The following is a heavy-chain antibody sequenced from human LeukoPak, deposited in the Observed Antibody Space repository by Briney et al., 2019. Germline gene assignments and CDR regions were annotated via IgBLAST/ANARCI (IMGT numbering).Heavy chain of an antibody. CDR1: GFTFSNAW. CDR3: ARDGEMGGYYYYYYMDV. J-gene: IGHJ6*03. CDR2: ISPGGDIT. V-gene: IGHV3-23*01. Sequence: GGSLRLSCAASGFTFSNAWMSWVRQAPGKGLEWVSGISPGGDITYYADSVKGRFTISRDNSRDTLYLQMNSLRAEDTAVYYCARDGEMGGYYYYYYMDVWGKGTTVTVSS. D-gene: IGHD5-24*01.